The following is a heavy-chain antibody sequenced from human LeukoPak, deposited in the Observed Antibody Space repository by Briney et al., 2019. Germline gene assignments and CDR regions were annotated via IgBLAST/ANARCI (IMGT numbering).Heavy chain of an antibody. V-gene: IGHV3-48*03. D-gene: IGHD3-9*01. J-gene: IGHJ4*02. CDR1: GFTFSSHD. CDR2: TSDSGSI. Sequence: QPGGSLRLSCAASGFTFSSHDMNWFRQAPGKGLELISHTSDSGSIYYADSVKGRFTISRDNARNSLYMHMNSLRAEDTAVYYCARGNGDDIWDSWGQGTLVTVSS. CDR3: ARGNGDDIWDS.